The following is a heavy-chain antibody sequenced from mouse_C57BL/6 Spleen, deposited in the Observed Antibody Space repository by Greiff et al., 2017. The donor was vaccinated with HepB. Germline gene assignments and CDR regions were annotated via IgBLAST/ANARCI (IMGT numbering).Heavy chain of an antibody. CDR1: GYAFSSSW. CDR3: ARGGDDYDWFAY. Sequence: VKLVESGPELVKPGASVKISCKASGYAFSSSWMNWVKQRPGKGLEWIGRIYPGDGDTNYNGKFKGKATLTADKSSSTAYMQLSSLTSEDSAVYFCARGGDDYDWFAYWGQGTLVTVSA. CDR2: IYPGDGDT. J-gene: IGHJ3*01. V-gene: IGHV1-82*01. D-gene: IGHD2-4*01.